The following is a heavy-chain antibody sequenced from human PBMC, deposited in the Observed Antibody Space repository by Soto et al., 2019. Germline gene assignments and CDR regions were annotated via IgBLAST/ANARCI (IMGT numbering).Heavy chain of an antibody. CDR3: AKDRSSSWYSISSYGMDV. J-gene: IGHJ6*02. V-gene: IGHV3-30*18. Sequence: PWGSMRLASAASGFTFRSYGMHWVRQAPGKGLEWVAVISYDGSNKYYADSVKGRFTISRDNSKNTLYLQMNSLRAEDTAVYYCAKDRSSSWYSISSYGMDVWGQGTTVTVSS. CDR2: ISYDGSNK. CDR1: GFTFRSYG. D-gene: IGHD6-13*01.